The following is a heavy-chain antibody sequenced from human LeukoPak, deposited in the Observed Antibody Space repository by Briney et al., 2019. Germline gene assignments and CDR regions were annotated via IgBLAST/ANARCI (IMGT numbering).Heavy chain of an antibody. V-gene: IGHV3-21*01. CDR2: ISSSSSYI. CDR1: GFTFSSYS. D-gene: IGHD3-10*01. J-gene: IGHJ4*02. Sequence: GGSLRLSCAASGFTFSSYSMNWVRQAPGKGLEWVSSISSSSSYIYYADSVKGRFTISRDNAKNSLYLQMNSLRAEDTAVYYCARDRSDGSGSYYSFDYWGQGTLVTVSS. CDR3: ARDRSDGSGSYYSFDY.